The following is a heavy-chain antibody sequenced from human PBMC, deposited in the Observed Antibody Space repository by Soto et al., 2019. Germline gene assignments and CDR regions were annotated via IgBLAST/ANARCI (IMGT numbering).Heavy chain of an antibody. CDR3: ARGRVGATNWNWFGP. CDR1: GGSFSDYY. D-gene: IGHD1-26*01. Sequence: PSETLSLTCAVYGGSFSDYYWNWIRQPPGKGLEWIGEINHRGSTNYNPSLKSRVTISVDTSKNHFSLKLSSVTAADTAVYSCARGRVGATNWNWFGPWGQGTLVTVSS. J-gene: IGHJ5*02. CDR2: INHRGST. V-gene: IGHV4-34*01.